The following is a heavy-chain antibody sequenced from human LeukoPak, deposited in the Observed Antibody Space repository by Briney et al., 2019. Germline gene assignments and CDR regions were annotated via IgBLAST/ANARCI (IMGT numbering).Heavy chain of an antibody. J-gene: IGHJ4*02. CDR1: GGSISSSNW. V-gene: IGHV4-4*02. D-gene: IGHD3-22*01. Sequence: SETLSLTCAVSGGSISSSNWRSWVRQPPGKGLEWIGEIYHSGSTNYNPSLKSRVTISVDKSKNQFSLKLSSVTAADTAVYYCARVYSSGYYPYFDYWGQGTLVTVSS. CDR3: ARVYSSGYYPYFDY. CDR2: IYHSGST.